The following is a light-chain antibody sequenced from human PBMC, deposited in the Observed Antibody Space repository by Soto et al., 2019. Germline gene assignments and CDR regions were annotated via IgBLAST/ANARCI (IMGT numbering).Light chain of an antibody. CDR3: SSYAGSKNFVV. V-gene: IGLV1-40*01. J-gene: IGLJ2*01. CDR1: SSNIGAGYD. Sequence: QSVLTQPPSVSGAPGQRVTISCTGSSSNIGAGYDVHWYHQLPGTAPKLLIYGNYNRPSGVPDRFSGSKSGTSASLAITGLQAEDEADYYCSSYAGSKNFVVFGGGTKLTVL. CDR2: GNY.